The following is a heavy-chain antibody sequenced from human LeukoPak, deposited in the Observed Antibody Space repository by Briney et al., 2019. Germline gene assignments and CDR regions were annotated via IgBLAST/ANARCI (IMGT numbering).Heavy chain of an antibody. CDR2: IYYSGST. Sequence: SETLSLTCTVSGGSISSSSYHWGWIRQPPGTGLEWIGSIYYSGSTYYNPSLKSRVTISVDTSKNQFSLKLSSVTAADTAVYYCAKDSSGYYYNWFDPWGQGTLVTVSS. CDR1: GGSISSSSYH. V-gene: IGHV4-39*02. CDR3: AKDSSGYYYNWFDP. D-gene: IGHD3-22*01. J-gene: IGHJ5*02.